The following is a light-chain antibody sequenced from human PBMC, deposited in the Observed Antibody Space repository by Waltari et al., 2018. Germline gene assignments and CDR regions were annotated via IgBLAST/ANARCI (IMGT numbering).Light chain of an antibody. V-gene: IGKV3-20*01. J-gene: IGKJ1*01. CDR2: GAS. CDR3: QHYVRLPAT. CDR1: QSVSRT. Sequence: IVLTQSPGTLSLSPGARATLSCRASQSVSRTLAWYQQKPGQAPKLLIYGASTRATGIPARFAGSGSGTDFSLTISSQQPEDFAIYFCQHYVRLPATFGQGTKVEIK.